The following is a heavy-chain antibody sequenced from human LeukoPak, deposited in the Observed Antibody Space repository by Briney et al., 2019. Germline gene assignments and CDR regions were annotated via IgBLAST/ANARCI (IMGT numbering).Heavy chain of an antibody. J-gene: IGHJ3*02. Sequence: ASVKVSCKASGYTFTGYYMPLVRQAPGQGLEWMGIINPSGGSTSYAQKFQGRVTMTRDMSTSTVYMELSSLRSEDKAVYYCAKTLRWDGYNSDAFDIWGQGTMVTVSS. CDR3: AKTLRWDGYNSDAFDI. D-gene: IGHD5-24*01. CDR1: GYTFTGYY. V-gene: IGHV1-46*01. CDR2: INPSGGST.